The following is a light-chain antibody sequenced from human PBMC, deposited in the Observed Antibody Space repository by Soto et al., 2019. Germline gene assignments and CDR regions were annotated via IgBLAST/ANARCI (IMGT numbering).Light chain of an antibody. V-gene: IGKV3-20*01. CDR3: QQYRMSPNA. Sequence: EIVLTQSPGTLSLSPGERATLSCRASQSVSGNLAWYQQKPGQAPRLLIYGAFSRATGIPDRFSGSGSGTDFSLTIRGLKPEDFAVYYCQQYRMSPNAFGQGTRLEIK. J-gene: IGKJ5*01. CDR2: GAF. CDR1: QSVSGN.